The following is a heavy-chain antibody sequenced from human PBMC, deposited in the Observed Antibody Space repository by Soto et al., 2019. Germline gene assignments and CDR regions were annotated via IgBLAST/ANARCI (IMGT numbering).Heavy chain of an antibody. Sequence: GSMEVSRKASGYTLTRYYIHWVRQAPGQGLEWMGWINPNSGGTNYAQKFQGWVTMTRDTSISTAYMELSRLRSDDTAVYYCARGEDIVATIGWFDPWGQ. CDR1: GYTLTRYY. D-gene: IGHD5-12*01. J-gene: IGHJ5*02. CDR3: ARGEDIVATIGWFDP. CDR2: INPNSGGT. V-gene: IGHV1-2*04.